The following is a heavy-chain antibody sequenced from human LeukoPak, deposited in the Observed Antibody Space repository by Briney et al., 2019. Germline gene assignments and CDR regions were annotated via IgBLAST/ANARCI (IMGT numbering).Heavy chain of an antibody. D-gene: IGHD4-23*01. CDR1: GFTFSSHA. J-gene: IGHJ4*02. CDR3: AKGTTTLVVTKIDY. V-gene: IGHV3-23*01. Sequence: TGGSLRLSCAASGFTFSSHALTWVRQAPGKGLEWVSVISGSGGSTYYADSVKGRFTISRDNSKNTLYLQMNSLRAEDTAVYYCAKGTTTLVVTKIDYWGQGTLVTVSS. CDR2: ISGSGGST.